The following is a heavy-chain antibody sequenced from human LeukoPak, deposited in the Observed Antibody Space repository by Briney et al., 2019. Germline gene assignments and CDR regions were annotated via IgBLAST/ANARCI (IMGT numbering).Heavy chain of an antibody. Sequence: SETLSLTCTVSAGSISSYYWSWIRQPPGKGLEWLGYIYYSGSTNYNPSLKRRVTISVATSKNQFSLKLSSVTAADTAVYYCARPSGYYYNGMDVWGQGTTVTVSS. J-gene: IGHJ6*02. CDR2: IYYSGST. CDR1: AGSISSYY. V-gene: IGHV4-59*08. CDR3: ARPSGYYYNGMDV. D-gene: IGHD3-10*01.